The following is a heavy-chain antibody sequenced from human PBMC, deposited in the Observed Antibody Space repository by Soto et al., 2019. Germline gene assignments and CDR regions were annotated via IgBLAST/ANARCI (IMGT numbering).Heavy chain of an antibody. D-gene: IGHD2-2*01. J-gene: IGHJ6*02. Sequence: QVQLVQSGAEVKKPGSSVKVSCKASGGTFSSYAISWVRQAPGQGLEWMGGIIPIFGTANYAQKFQGRVTITTDESTSTASKELTSRISEDTAVYYCARRVPAAGYYYGMDVWGQGTTVTVSS. CDR1: GGTFSSYA. CDR3: ARRVPAAGYYYGMDV. CDR2: IIPIFGTA. V-gene: IGHV1-69*05.